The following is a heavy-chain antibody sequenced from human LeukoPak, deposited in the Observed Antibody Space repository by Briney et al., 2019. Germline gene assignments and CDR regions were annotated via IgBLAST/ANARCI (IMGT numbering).Heavy chain of an antibody. Sequence: GGSLRLSCAASGITFSSYAMSWVRQAPGKGLEWVAAISGSGGSTNYADSVKGRFSISRDNSRSTLYLQMNSLRAEDTAVYFSAKAALVAAKSKYYFDCWGQGTLVTVSS. D-gene: IGHD2-2*01. CDR1: GITFSSYA. J-gene: IGHJ4*02. CDR2: ISGSGGST. V-gene: IGHV3-23*01. CDR3: AKAALVAAKSKYYFDC.